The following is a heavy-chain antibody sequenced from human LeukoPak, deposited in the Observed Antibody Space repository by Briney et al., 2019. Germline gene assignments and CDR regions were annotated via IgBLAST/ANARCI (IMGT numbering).Heavy chain of an antibody. J-gene: IGHJ5*02. V-gene: IGHV1-2*02. Sequence: ASVKVSCKASGYTFTGYYMHWVRQAPGQGLEWMGWINPNSGGTNYAQKFQGRVTMTRDTSISTAYMELSRLRSDDTAVYYCARDSRYFDWLNRNWFDPWGQGTLVAVSS. D-gene: IGHD3-9*01. CDR2: INPNSGGT. CDR1: GYTFTGYY. CDR3: ARDSRYFDWLNRNWFDP.